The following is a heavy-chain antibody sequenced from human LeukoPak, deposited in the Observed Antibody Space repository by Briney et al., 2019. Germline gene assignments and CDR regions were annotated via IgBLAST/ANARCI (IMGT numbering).Heavy chain of an antibody. CDR3: ARDRESYYDSSGYGY. J-gene: IGHJ4*02. D-gene: IGHD3-22*01. CDR1: GYTFTSYG. CDR2: ISAYNGNT. V-gene: IGHV1-18*01. Sequence: VASVKASCKASGYTFTSYGISWVRQAPGQGLEWMGWISAYNGNTNYAQKLQGRVTMTTDTSTSTAYMELRSLRSDDTAVYYCARDRESYYDSSGYGYWGQGTLVTVSS.